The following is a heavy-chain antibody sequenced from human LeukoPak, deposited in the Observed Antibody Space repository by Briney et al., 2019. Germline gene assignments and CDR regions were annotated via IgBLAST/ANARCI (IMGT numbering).Heavy chain of an antibody. V-gene: IGHV3-30*02. J-gene: IGHJ4*02. Sequence: GGSLRLSCAASGFTFSSYGMHWVRQAPGKGLEWVAFIRFEGSNKYYADSVKGRFTISRDNSKNTLYLQMNSLRAEDTAVYYCAKDGGSYSQDYWGQGTLVTVSS. D-gene: IGHD1-26*01. CDR1: GFTFSSYG. CDR2: IRFEGSNK. CDR3: AKDGGSYSQDY.